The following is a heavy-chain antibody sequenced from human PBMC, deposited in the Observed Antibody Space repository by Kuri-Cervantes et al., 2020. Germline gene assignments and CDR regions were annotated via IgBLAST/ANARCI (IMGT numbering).Heavy chain of an antibody. CDR3: AKPTREPDS. J-gene: IGHJ4*02. D-gene: IGHD5-12*01. Sequence: GGSLRLSCAASGVTVSNNYMSWIRQAPGKGLEWVSIIYGDGSTSYADSVKGRFTVSRDNAKNSLFLQMNSLRAEDTAVYFCAKPTREPDSWGQGTLVTVSS. CDR1: GVTVSNNY. CDR2: IYGDGST. V-gene: IGHV3-53*01.